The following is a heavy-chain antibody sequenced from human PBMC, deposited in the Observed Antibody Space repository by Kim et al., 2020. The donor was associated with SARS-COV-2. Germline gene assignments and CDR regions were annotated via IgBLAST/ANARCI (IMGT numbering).Heavy chain of an antibody. CDR1: GFIFYNYA. CDR2: ISGSGASE. D-gene: IGHD4-17*01. Sequence: GGSLRLSCTASGFIFYNYAMNWVRQAPGKGLEWVSAISGSGASEYYADSVKGRFTISRDNSKDTLYLQMNSLRAEDTATYFCANFLRPHDYGDYWGVDYWGQGALVTVSS. J-gene: IGHJ4*02. CDR3: ANFLRPHDYGDYWGVDY. V-gene: IGHV3-23*01.